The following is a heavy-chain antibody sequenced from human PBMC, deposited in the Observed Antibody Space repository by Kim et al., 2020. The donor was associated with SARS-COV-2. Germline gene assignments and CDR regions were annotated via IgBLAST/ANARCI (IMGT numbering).Heavy chain of an antibody. Sequence: GGSLRLSCAASGFTFSSYAMSWVRQAPGKGLEWVSAISGSGGSTYYADSVKGRFTISRDNSKNTLYLQMNSLRAEDTAVYYCAKGPYYYDSSGYYYSFDAFDIWGQGTMVTVSS. D-gene: IGHD3-22*01. J-gene: IGHJ3*02. CDR3: AKGPYYYDSSGYYYSFDAFDI. CDR2: ISGSGGST. V-gene: IGHV3-23*01. CDR1: GFTFSSYA.